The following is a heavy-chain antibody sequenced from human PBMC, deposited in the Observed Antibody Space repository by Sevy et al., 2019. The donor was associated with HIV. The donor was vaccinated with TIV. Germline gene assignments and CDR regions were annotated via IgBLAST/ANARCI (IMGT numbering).Heavy chain of an antibody. J-gene: IGHJ6*02. CDR2: ISSSGSTI. CDR1: GFTFSDYY. CDR3: ARGTGSSGWYFDYYGMDV. Sequence: GGSLRLSCAASGFTFSDYYMSWIRQAPGKGLEWVSYISSSGSTIYYADSVKGRFTIARDNAKNSLYLQMNSLRAEDTAVYYCARGTGSSGWYFDYYGMDVWGQGTTVTVSS. V-gene: IGHV3-11*01. D-gene: IGHD6-19*01.